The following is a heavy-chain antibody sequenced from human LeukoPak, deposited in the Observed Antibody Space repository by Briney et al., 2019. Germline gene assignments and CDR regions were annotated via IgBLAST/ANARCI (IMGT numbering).Heavy chain of an antibody. J-gene: IGHJ6*03. D-gene: IGHD3-9*01. CDR2: IIPIFGTA. CDR1: GGTFSSYA. V-gene: IGHV1-69*13. Sequence: SVKVSCKASGGTFSSYAISWVRQAPGQGLEWMGGIIPIFGTANYAQKFQGRVTITADESTSTAYMELSSLRSEDTAVYYCARAPLNDILTGYYYYYYMDVWGKGTTVTISS. CDR3: ARAPLNDILTGYYYYYYMDV.